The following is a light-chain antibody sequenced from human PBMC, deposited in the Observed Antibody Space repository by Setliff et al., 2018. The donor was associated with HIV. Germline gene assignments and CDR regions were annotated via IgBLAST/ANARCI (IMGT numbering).Light chain of an antibody. CDR2: EAS. CDR1: SSDVGGYNY. V-gene: IGLV2-14*01. CDR3: SSYTSSSTDV. Sequence: QSALTQPASVSGSPGQSITISCTGTSSDVGGYNYVSWYHQHPGKAPKLMIYEASHRPSGVSNRFSGSKSGNTASLTISGLQAEDEADYYCSSYTSSSTDVFGTGTKVTVL. J-gene: IGLJ1*01.